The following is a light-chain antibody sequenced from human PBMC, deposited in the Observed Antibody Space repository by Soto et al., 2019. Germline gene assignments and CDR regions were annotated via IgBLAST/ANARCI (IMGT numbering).Light chain of an antibody. CDR2: AAS. J-gene: IGKJ2*01. CDR1: QGISSY. V-gene: IGKV1-9*01. Sequence: IQLTQSPSSLSASVGDRVTITCRASQGISSYLAWYQQKPGKAPKLLIYAASTLQSGVPSRFSGSGSGTDFTLTISCLQSEDFATYYCQQYYSYPYTFGQGTKLEIK. CDR3: QQYYSYPYT.